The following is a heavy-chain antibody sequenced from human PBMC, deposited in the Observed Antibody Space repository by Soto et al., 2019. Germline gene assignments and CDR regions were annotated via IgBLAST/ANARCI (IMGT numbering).Heavy chain of an antibody. CDR3: ARVARVVPPAMPPAPSSAMDV. D-gene: IGHD2-2*01. V-gene: IGHV4-31*03. J-gene: IGHJ6*02. CDR1: GAAINGGGYA. CDR2: MYYSGSA. Sequence: TRSFTVSVSGAAINGGGYAWSSRRQAPGKGRGGIGSMYYSGSAYDSPSLERRIALSIDRSENQFSMTLSSVTAADTALYFCARVARVVPPAMPPAPSSAMDVWGQGTAVTVSS.